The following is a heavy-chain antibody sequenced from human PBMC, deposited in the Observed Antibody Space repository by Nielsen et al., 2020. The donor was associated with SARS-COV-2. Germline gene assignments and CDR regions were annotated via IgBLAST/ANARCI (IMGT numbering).Heavy chain of an antibody. CDR2: ISSSGSTI. CDR3: ARQGGGIIVVVPTDV. CDR1: GFTFSDYY. Sequence: GESLKISCAASGFTFSDYYMSWIRQAPGKGLEWVSYISSSGSTIYYADSVKGRFTISRDNSKNTLYLQMNSLRAEDTAVYYCARQGGGIIVVVPTDVWGQGTTVTVSS. V-gene: IGHV3-11*04. J-gene: IGHJ6*02. D-gene: IGHD2-15*01.